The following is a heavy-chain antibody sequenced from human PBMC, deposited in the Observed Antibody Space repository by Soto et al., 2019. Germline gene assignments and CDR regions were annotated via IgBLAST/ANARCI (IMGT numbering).Heavy chain of an antibody. CDR3: AVREYYYYGMDV. Sequence: NPSETLSLTCTVSGGSISSSSYYWGWIRQPPGKGLEWIGSIYYSGSTYYNPSLKSRVTISVDTSKNQFSLKLSSVTAADTAVYYCAVREYYYYGMDVWGQGTTVTVSS. J-gene: IGHJ6*02. CDR2: IYYSGST. V-gene: IGHV4-39*01. CDR1: GGSISSSSYY. D-gene: IGHD1-26*01.